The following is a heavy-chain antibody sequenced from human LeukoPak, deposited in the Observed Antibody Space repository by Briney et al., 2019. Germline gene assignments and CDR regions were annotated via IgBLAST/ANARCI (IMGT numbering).Heavy chain of an antibody. V-gene: IGHV4-59*01. Sequence: SETLSLTCSVSGGSINNCYCSWIRQPPGKGLEWIGYIYYSGSTNYNPSLKSRVTISVDTSKNQFSLKLSSVTAADTAVYYCARGVIVVVPAAIPGAFDIWGQGTMVTVSS. CDR2: IYYSGST. D-gene: IGHD2-2*01. CDR1: GGSINNCY. J-gene: IGHJ3*02. CDR3: ARGVIVVVPAAIPGAFDI.